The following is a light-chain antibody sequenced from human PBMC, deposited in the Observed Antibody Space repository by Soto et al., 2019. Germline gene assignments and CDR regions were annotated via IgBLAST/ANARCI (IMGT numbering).Light chain of an antibody. Sequence: NVLTQSPGTLSLSQGERATLSWRASQSVSSSYLAWYQQKPGQAPRLLLYGASSRATGIPDRFSGSGSGTDFTLTISSLEPEDFAVYYCQQYGSSPPWTFGQGTKVDI. V-gene: IGKV3-20*01. CDR1: QSVSSSY. CDR2: GAS. J-gene: IGKJ1*01. CDR3: QQYGSSPPWT.